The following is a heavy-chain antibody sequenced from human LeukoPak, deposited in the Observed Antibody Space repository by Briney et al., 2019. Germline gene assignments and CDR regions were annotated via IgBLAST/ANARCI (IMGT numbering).Heavy chain of an antibody. J-gene: IGHJ4*02. V-gene: IGHV4-38-2*02. CDR2: IYHSGST. CDR1: GYSISSGYY. D-gene: IGHD3-10*01. Sequence: SETLSLTCTVSGYSISSGYYWGWIRQPPGKGLEWIGSIYHSGSTYYNPSLKSRVTISVDTSKNQFSLKLSSVTAADTAVYYCARAPYYYGSCDYWGQGTLVTVSS. CDR3: ARAPYYYGSCDY.